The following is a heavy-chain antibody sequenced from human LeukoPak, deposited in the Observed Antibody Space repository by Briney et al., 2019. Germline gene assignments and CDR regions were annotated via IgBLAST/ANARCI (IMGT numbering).Heavy chain of an antibody. J-gene: IGHJ6*02. V-gene: IGHV1-69*13. D-gene: IGHD2-15*01. CDR3: ARAYCTAGSCFSFFYSGMDV. Sequence: ASVKVSCKASGGTFSSYAISWVRQAPGQGLEWMGGIIPIFGTANYAQKFQGRVTITADESTSTAYMELSSLRSEDTAVYYCARAYCTAGSCFSFFYSGMDVWGQGTTVTVSS. CDR2: IIPIFGTA. CDR1: GGTFSSYA.